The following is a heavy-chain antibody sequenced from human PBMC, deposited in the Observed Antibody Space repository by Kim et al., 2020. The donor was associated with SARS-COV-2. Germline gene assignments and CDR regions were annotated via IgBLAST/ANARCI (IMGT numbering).Heavy chain of an antibody. J-gene: IGHJ4*02. CDR1: GGTFSSYA. D-gene: IGHD3-22*01. V-gene: IGHV1-69*13. Sequence: SVKVSCKASGGTFSSYAISWVRQAPGQGLEWMGGIIPIFGTANYAQKFQGRVTITADESTSTAYMELSSLRSEDTAVYYCARCGYDSSGYIRPFDYWGQGTLVTVSS. CDR3: ARCGYDSSGYIRPFDY. CDR2: IIPIFGTA.